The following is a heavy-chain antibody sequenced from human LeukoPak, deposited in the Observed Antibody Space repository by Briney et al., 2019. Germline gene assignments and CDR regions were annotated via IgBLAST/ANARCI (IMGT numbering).Heavy chain of an antibody. Sequence: GGSLRLSCAASGFTFSSYAMHWVRQAPGKGLEWVAVISYDGSNKYYADSVKGRFTISRDNSKNTLYLQMNSLRAEDTAVYYCTRVMVGAAAVYDYWGQGTPVTVSS. V-gene: IGHV3-30*04. CDR3: TRVMVGAAAVYDY. CDR2: ISYDGSNK. D-gene: IGHD6-13*01. CDR1: GFTFSSYA. J-gene: IGHJ4*02.